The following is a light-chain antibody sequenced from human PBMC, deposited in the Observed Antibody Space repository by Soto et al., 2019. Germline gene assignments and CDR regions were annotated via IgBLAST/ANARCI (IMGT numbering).Light chain of an antibody. J-gene: IGLJ1*01. CDR3: FSYAGTNSV. CDR2: DVN. Sequence: QSVLTQPPSASGSPGQSVTISCTGTSSDVGGYNYVSWYQHHPGKAPKLMIYDVNKRPSGVPDRFSGSKSGNTASLTVFGLQAEDEGDYHRFSYAGTNSVIGTGTKVTV. CDR1: SSDVGGYNY. V-gene: IGLV2-8*01.